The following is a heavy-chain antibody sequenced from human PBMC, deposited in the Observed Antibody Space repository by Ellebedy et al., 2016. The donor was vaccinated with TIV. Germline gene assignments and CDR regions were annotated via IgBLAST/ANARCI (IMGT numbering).Heavy chain of an antibody. J-gene: IGHJ3*02. CDR1: GFSPRNYG. CDR3: ARDRSMWFGEGWNGFNI. D-gene: IGHD3-10*01. Sequence: GESLKISCAASGFSPRNYGMSWVRQAPGKGLEWVSGMRGSDGSSTYYADSVNGRFTISRDDSKSTLHLQMNGLTAEDTAVYYCARDRSMWFGEGWNGFNIWGQGTVVTVSS. CDR2: MRGSDGSST. V-gene: IGHV3-23*01.